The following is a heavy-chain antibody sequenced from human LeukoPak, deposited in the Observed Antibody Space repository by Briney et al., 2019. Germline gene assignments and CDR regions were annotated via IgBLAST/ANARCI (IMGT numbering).Heavy chain of an antibody. CDR2: IYYSGST. Sequence: PSQTLSLTCTVSGGSISSGDYYWSWIRQPPGKGLEWIGYIYYSGSTYYNPSLKSRVTISVDTSKNQFSLKLSSVTAADTAVYYCARAKGVRGVGAFDMGGQGTMVTVSS. CDR3: ARAKGVRGVGAFDM. D-gene: IGHD3-10*01. CDR1: GGSISSGDYY. J-gene: IGHJ3*02. V-gene: IGHV4-30-4*08.